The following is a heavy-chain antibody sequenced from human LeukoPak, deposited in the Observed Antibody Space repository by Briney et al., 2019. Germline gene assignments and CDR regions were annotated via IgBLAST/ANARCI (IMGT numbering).Heavy chain of an antibody. Sequence: GASVTASCKASGYTFTSYYMHWVRQAPGQGLEWMGIINPSGGSTSYAQKFQGRVTMTRDTSTSTVYMELSSLRSEDTAVYYCARDRLPATAGYWGQGTLVTVSS. CDR3: ARDRLPATAGY. V-gene: IGHV1-46*01. D-gene: IGHD2-2*01. CDR2: INPSGGST. J-gene: IGHJ4*02. CDR1: GYTFTSYY.